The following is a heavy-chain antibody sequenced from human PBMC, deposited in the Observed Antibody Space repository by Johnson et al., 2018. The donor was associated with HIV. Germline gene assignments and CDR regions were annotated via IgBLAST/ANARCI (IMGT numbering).Heavy chain of an antibody. V-gene: IGHV3-13*01. CDR3: ARWDPRGAFDI. CDR2: IGTAGDT. Sequence: EVQLVESGGGLVQRGGSLRLSCAASGFTFSSYDMHWVRQATGKGLEWVSAIGTAGDTSYPGSVKGLFTISRENAKNSLYLQMNSLRAGDTAVYYCARWDPRGAFDIWGQGTMVTVSS. J-gene: IGHJ3*02. CDR1: GFTFSSYD. D-gene: IGHD1-26*01.